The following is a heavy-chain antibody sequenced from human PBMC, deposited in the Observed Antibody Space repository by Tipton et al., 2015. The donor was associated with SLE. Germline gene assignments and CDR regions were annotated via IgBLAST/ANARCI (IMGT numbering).Heavy chain of an antibody. V-gene: IGHV4-59*01. CDR2: VNYREGT. CDR1: GASIRNYY. D-gene: IGHD3-22*01. Sequence: GLVKPSETLSLTCSVTGASIRNYYWTWIRQSPGKGLEWIGFVNYREGTKFKSSLRSRVTISLDTSTNRFSLKMTSVTAADTAVYYCAGDSGGSYYDKGGYYQLANRHFEYWGRGALVTVSS. CDR3: AGDSGGSYYDKGGYYQLANRHFEY. J-gene: IGHJ4*02.